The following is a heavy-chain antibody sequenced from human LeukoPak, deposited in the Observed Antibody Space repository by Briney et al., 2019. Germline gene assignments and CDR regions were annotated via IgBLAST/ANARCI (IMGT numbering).Heavy chain of an antibody. D-gene: IGHD3-10*01. Sequence: PGGSLRLSCAASGFTFSDYYMSWIRHAPGKGLEWVSYISSSGSTIYYADSVKGRFTISRDNAKTSLYLQMNGLRAEDTALYYCAKGENGSGSYYKGDFQHWGQGTLVTVSS. J-gene: IGHJ1*01. CDR2: ISSSGSTI. CDR1: GFTFSDYY. V-gene: IGHV3-11*01. CDR3: AKGENGSGSYYKGDFQH.